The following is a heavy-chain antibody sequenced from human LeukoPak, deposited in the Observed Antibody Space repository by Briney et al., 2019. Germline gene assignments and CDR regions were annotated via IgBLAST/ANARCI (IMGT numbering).Heavy chain of an antibody. CDR2: IGTVGDP. V-gene: IGHV3-13*05. CDR3: ARGFLGDAFDI. Sequence: GGSLRLSCAASGFTFSNYWMSWVRQAPGKGLEWVSAIGTVGDPYYPGSVKGRFTISRENAKNSLYLQMNSLRAGDTAVYYCARGFLGDAFDIWGQGTMVTVSS. D-gene: IGHD3-3*01. J-gene: IGHJ3*02. CDR1: GFTFSNYW.